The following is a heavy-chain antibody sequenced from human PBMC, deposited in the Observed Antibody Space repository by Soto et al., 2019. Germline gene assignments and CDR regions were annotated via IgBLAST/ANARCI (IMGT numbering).Heavy chain of an antibody. V-gene: IGHV3-30-3*01. CDR1: GFTFSSYA. Sequence: PGGSLRLSCAASGFTFSSYAMHWVRQAPGKGLEWVAVISYDGSNKYYADSVKGRFTISRDNSKNTLYLQMNSLRAEDTAVYYCARDPAYYYDSSGYYQLDYWGQGTLVTVSS. CDR3: ARDPAYYYDSSGYYQLDY. J-gene: IGHJ4*02. D-gene: IGHD3-22*01. CDR2: ISYDGSNK.